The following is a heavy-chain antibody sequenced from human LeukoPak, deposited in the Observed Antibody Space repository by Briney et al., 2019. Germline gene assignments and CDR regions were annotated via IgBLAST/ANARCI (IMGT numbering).Heavy chain of an antibody. D-gene: IGHD5-18*01. CDR3: AKDLWERYSYGSNYLDY. Sequence: PGRSLRLSCAASGFTFSSYGMHRVRQAPGKGLEWVAVISYDGSNKYYADSVKGRFTISRDNSKNTLYLQMNSLRAEDTAVYYCAKDLWERYSYGSNYLDYWGQGTLVTVSS. CDR1: GFTFSSYG. V-gene: IGHV3-30*18. CDR2: ISYDGSNK. J-gene: IGHJ4*02.